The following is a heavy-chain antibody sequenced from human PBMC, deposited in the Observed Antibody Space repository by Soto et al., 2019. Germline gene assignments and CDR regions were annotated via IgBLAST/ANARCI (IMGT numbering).Heavy chain of an antibody. CDR1: GFTFSSYA. J-gene: IGHJ6*02. D-gene: IGHD2-2*01. CDR3: ARDLGGYCSSTSCPPNYYYYGMDV. Sequence: GGSLRLSCAASGFTFSSYAMHWVRQAPGKGLEWVAVTSYDGSNKYYADSVKGRFTISRDNSKNTLYLQMNSLRAEDTAVYYCARDLGGYCSSTSCPPNYYYYGMDVWGQGTTVTVSS. V-gene: IGHV3-30-3*01. CDR2: TSYDGSNK.